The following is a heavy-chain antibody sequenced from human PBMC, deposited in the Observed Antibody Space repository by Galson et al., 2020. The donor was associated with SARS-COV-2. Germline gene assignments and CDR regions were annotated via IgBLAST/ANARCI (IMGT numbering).Heavy chain of an antibody. CDR2: ISYDGSNK. V-gene: IGHV3-30*04. CDR3: ASANKGYCSSTSCYALVI. CDR1: GFIFSSYA. J-gene: IGHJ4*02. Sequence: GESLKISCAASGFIFSSYAMHWVRQAPGKGLEWVAVISYDGSNKYYADSVKGRFTISRDNSKNTLYLQMNSLRAEDTAVYYCASANKGYCSSTSCYALVIWGQGTLVTVSS. D-gene: IGHD2-2*01.